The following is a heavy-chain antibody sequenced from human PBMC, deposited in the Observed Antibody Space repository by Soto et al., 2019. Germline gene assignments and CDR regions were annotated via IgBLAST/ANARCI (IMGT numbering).Heavy chain of an antibody. V-gene: IGHV3-23*01. CDR3: AKGRYVDASGGCANF. CDR1: GFTFNSYA. CDR2: ISGSGWQT. Sequence: EVRLMESGGGFLQPGGSQRLSCVASGFTFNSYAMSWVHQTPEKGLEWVSAISGSGWQTYYAQSVQGRFTISRDNSKTTVYLHMNRLRAEDSGIYYCAKGRYVDASGGCANFWGRGTLVTVSS. D-gene: IGHD2-15*01. J-gene: IGHJ2*01.